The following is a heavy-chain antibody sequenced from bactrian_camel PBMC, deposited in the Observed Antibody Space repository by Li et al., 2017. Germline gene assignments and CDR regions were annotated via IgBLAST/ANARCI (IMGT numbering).Heavy chain of an antibody. CDR1: GATYIKHS. D-gene: IGHD1*01. J-gene: IGHJ4*01. CDR3: AAGKDHTRYDCWTGSDGDNY. V-gene: IGHV3S53*01. Sequence: HVQLVESGGGSVQAGGSLRLSCAASGATYIKHSMGWFRQSSGKEREGVAGLDSGGSTTYADSVKGRFIISQDNAKNTLYLQMNTLKPEDTAMYYCAAGKDHTRYDCWTGSDGDNYWGRGTQVTVS. CDR2: LDSGGST.